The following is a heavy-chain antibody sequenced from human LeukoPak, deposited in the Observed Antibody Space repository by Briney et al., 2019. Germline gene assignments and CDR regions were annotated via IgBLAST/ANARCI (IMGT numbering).Heavy chain of an antibody. Sequence: SETLSLTCTVSGGSISSYYWSWIRQPPGKGLEWIGYIYYSGSTNYNPSLKSRVTISVDTSKNQFSLKLSSVTAADTAVYYCARSYYDYVWGSYNSNYYYYYMDVWGKGTTVTISS. V-gene: IGHV4-59*01. D-gene: IGHD3-16*01. J-gene: IGHJ6*03. CDR3: ARSYYDYVWGSYNSNYYYYYMDV. CDR1: GGSISSYY. CDR2: IYYSGST.